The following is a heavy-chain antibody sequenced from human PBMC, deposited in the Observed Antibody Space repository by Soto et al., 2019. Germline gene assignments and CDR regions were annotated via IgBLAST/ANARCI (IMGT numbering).Heavy chain of an antibody. CDR1: GFTFSSYA. CDR3: ARDKEQQLVPGGWFDP. CDR2: ISYDGSNK. V-gene: IGHV3-30-3*01. J-gene: IGHJ5*02. D-gene: IGHD6-13*01. Sequence: QVQLAESGGGVVQPGRSLRLSCAASGFTFSSYAMHWVRQAPGKGLEWVAVISYDGSNKYYADSVKGRFTISRDNSKNTLYLQMNSLRAEDTAVYYCARDKEQQLVPGGWFDPWGQGTLVTVSS.